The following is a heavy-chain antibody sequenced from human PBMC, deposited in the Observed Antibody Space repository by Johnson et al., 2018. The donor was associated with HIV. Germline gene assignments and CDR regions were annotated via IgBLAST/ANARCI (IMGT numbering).Heavy chain of an antibody. CDR1: GFTFSNYD. J-gene: IGHJ3*02. Sequence: VESGGGLVQPGGSLRLSCAASGFTFSNYDMHWVRQATGKGLEWVSGLYGGGSTYYADSVKGRFTISRDNSKNTLYLQMNSLRAEDTAVYYCVTLVVAPPFDIWGQGTMVTVSS. CDR3: VTLVVAPPFDI. D-gene: IGHD2-15*01. CDR2: LYGGGST. V-gene: IGHV3-66*01.